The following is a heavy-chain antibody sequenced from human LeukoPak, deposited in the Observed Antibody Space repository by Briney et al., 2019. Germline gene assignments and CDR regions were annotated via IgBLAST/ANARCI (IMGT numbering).Heavy chain of an antibody. V-gene: IGHV4-59*08. CDR3: ARRLKLSSSWAYFDY. J-gene: IGHJ4*02. CDR1: GGSISGYY. CDR2: VFSSGGT. Sequence: SETLSLTCTVSGGSISGYYWGWIRQPPGKGLEWIGYVFSSGGTNCNASLRSRLTISVDTSKNQFSLKLTSVTAADTAVYYCARRLKLSSSWAYFDYWGQGTRVTVSS. D-gene: IGHD6-13*01.